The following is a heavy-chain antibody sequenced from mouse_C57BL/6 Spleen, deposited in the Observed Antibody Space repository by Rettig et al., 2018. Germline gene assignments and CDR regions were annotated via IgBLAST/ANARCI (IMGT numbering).Heavy chain of an antibody. J-gene: IGHJ4*01. CDR3: ARGGYDYEKGAMDY. V-gene: IGHV1-64*01. Sequence: QVQLQQPGAELVKPGASVKLSCKASGYTFTTYWIHWVKQRPGQGLEWIGLIHPSSGSTNYNEKFKSKATLTVDKSSSTAYMQLSSLTSEDSAVYYCARGGYDYEKGAMDYLGQGTSVTVSS. CDR1: GYTFTTYW. D-gene: IGHD2-4*01. CDR2: IHPSSGST.